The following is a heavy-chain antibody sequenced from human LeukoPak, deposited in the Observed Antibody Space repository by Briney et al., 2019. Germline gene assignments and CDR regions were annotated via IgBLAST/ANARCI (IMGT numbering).Heavy chain of an antibody. CDR1: GGSVTSTNW. D-gene: IGHD3-3*01. J-gene: IGHJ4*02. CDR3: AREGGFYRPLDY. V-gene: IGHV4-4*03. Sequence: PPETLSLTCGVSGGSVTSTNWWTWVRQPPGKGLEWIGEVHLDGRTNYNPSLKRRLTMSVDLSENHISLKLTSVTATDTAVYYCAREGGFYRPLDYSGQGTLVTVSS. CDR2: VHLDGRT.